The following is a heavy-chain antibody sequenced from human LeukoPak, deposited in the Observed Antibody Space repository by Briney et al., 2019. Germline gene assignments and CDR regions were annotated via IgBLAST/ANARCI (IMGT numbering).Heavy chain of an antibody. D-gene: IGHD5-12*01. CDR3: ARLGPTKRGFDP. J-gene: IGHJ5*02. V-gene: IGHV4-59*01. CDR2: IYYSGRT. Sequence: SETLSLTCTVSGGSISSYYWSWIRQPPGKGLEYIGSIYYSGRTYYNPSLKSRVSISIDTSKNQFSLKLNSVTAADTAVYYCARLGPTKRGFDPWGQGTLVTVSS. CDR1: GGSISSYY.